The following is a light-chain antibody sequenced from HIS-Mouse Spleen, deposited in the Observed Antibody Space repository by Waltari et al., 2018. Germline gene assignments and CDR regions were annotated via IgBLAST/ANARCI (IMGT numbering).Light chain of an antibody. J-gene: IGLJ1*01. Sequence: QSALTQPAPVSGSPGQSITISCTGTSSDVGGYNSVSWYQQHPGKAPKLMIYEVSKRPSGVSNRFSGSKSGNTASLTISGLQAEDEADYYCSSYTSSSTYVFGTGTKVTVL. CDR3: SSYTSSSTYV. CDR2: EVS. CDR1: SSDVGGYNS. V-gene: IGLV2-14*01.